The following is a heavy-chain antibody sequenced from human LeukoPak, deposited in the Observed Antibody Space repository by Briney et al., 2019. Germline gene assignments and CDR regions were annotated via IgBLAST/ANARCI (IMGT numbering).Heavy chain of an antibody. V-gene: IGHV1-2*06. J-gene: IGHJ4*02. D-gene: IGHD3-22*01. CDR2: INPNSGGT. CDR1: GYTFTGYY. CDR3: ARDWYDSSGYIALGY. Sequence: ASVKVSCKASGYTFTGYYMHWVRQAPGQGLEWMGRINPNSGGTNYAQKFQGRVTMTRDTSISTACMELSRLRSDDTAVYYCARDWYDSSGYIALGYWGQGTLVTVSS.